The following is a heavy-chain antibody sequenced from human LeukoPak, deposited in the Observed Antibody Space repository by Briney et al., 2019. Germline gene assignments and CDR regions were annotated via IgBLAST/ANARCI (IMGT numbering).Heavy chain of an antibody. CDR3: ARTHSDFWSGYPLRFDP. J-gene: IGHJ5*02. Sequence: SETLSLTCTVSGGSISSGDYYWSWIRQPPGKGLEWIGYIYYSGSTYYNPSLKSRVTISVDTSKNQFSLKLSSVTAADTAVYYCARTHSDFWSGYPLRFDPWGQGTLVTVSS. D-gene: IGHD3-3*01. CDR1: GGSISSGDYY. CDR2: IYYSGST. V-gene: IGHV4-30-4*08.